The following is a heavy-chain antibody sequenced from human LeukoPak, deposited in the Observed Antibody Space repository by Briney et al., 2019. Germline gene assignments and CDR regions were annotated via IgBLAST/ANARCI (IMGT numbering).Heavy chain of an antibody. CDR1: VFTFTYAW. J-gene: IGHJ4*02. CDR2: ITSGGTT. CDR3: IADVPTLDTQLDY. Sequence: GGSLRLSCEASVFTFTYAWMNWVRRAPGKGPEWVGHITSGGTTDYAAPVKGRFTISRENSKNTVYLQMNSLKMEDTAMYYCIADVPTLDTQLDYWGQGTLVTVSS. D-gene: IGHD4-23*01. V-gene: IGHV3-15*01.